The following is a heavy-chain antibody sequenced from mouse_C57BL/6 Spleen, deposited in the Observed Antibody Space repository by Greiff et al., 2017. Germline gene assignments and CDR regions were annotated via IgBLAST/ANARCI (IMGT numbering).Heavy chain of an antibody. J-gene: IGHJ1*03. Sequence: QVQLKQSGAELVRPGASVTLSCKASGYTFTDYEMHWVKQTPVHGLEWIGAIDPETGGTAYNQKFKGKAILTADKSSSTAYMELRSLTSEDSAVYYCTRKMSYWYFDVWGTGTTVTVSS. V-gene: IGHV1-15*01. CDR3: TRKMSYWYFDV. CDR2: IDPETGGT. CDR1: GYTFTDYE.